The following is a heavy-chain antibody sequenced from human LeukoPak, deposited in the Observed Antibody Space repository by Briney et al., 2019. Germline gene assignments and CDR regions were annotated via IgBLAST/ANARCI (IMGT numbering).Heavy chain of an antibody. J-gene: IGHJ4*02. D-gene: IGHD3-10*01. CDR3: AKDLPNYGSSDY. Sequence: GGSLRLSCAASGFTFSSYSMNWVRQAPGKGLEWVAVISYDGSNKYYADSVKGRFTISRDNSKNTLYLQMNSLRAEDTAVYYCAKDLPNYGSSDYWGQGTLVTVSS. V-gene: IGHV3-30*18. CDR2: ISYDGSNK. CDR1: GFTFSSYS.